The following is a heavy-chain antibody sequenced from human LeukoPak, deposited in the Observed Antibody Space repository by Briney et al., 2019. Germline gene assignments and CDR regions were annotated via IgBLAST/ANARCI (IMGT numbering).Heavy chain of an antibody. Sequence: PSETLSLTCTVSGGSISSHFWSWIRQPPGKGLEWIGYIYYSGSTNYNPSLKSRVTISVDTSKSQFSLKLSSVTAADTAVYYCARDDSSGYVDYWGQGTLVTVSS. D-gene: IGHD3-22*01. CDR2: IYYSGST. CDR3: ARDDSSGYVDY. V-gene: IGHV4-59*11. CDR1: GGSISSHF. J-gene: IGHJ4*02.